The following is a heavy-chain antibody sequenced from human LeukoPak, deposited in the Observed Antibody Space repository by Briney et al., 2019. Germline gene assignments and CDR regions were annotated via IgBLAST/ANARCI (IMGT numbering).Heavy chain of an antibody. CDR3: ARAVLSPLGTREGNAFDI. V-gene: IGHV1-3*01. Sequence: GASVKVSCKASGYTFTSYAMHWVRQAPGQRLEWMGWINAGNGNTKYSQKFQGRVTITRDTSASTAYMELSSLRSEDTAVYYCARAVLSPLGTREGNAFDIWGQGTMVTVSS. D-gene: IGHD1-14*01. J-gene: IGHJ3*02. CDR1: GYTFTSYA. CDR2: INAGNGNT.